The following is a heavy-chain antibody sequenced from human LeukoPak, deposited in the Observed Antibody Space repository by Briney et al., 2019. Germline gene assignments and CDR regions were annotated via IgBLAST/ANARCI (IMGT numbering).Heavy chain of an antibody. D-gene: IGHD6-6*01. CDR2: INPNSGGT. V-gene: IGHV1-2*02. CDR1: GYTFTGYY. J-gene: IGHJ4*02. CDR3: ARDKYSSSPWDY. Sequence: ASVKVSCKASGYTFTGYYMHWVRQAPGQGLEWMGWINPNSGGTNYAQKFQGRVTMTRDTSISTAYMELSRLRSDDTAVYYCARDKYSSSPWDYWGQGTLVTVSS.